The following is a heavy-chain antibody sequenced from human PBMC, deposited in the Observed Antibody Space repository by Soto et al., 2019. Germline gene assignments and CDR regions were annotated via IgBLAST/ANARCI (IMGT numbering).Heavy chain of an antibody. CDR1: SGSISGSNW. J-gene: IGHJ4*02. V-gene: IGHV4-4*02. CDR3: ARAPYYDYIWGSYRQHYFDY. CDR2: IYHSGST. Sequence: SETLSLTCAVSSGSISGSNWWSWVRQPPGKGLEWIGEIYHSGSTNYNPSLKSRVTISVDKSKNQFSLKLSSVTAADTAVYYCARAPYYDYIWGSYRQHYFDYWGQGTLVTVSS. D-gene: IGHD3-16*02.